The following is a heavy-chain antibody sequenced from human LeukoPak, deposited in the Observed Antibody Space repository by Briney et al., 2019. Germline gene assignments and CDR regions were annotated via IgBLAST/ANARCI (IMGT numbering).Heavy chain of an antibody. CDR2: IGISSNKI. CDR1: GFTLRSYT. CDR3: TRGSGGSGSYPVDY. D-gene: IGHD3-10*01. Sequence: GGSLRLSCAASGFTLRSYTMNWVRRAPGKGLEWVSSIGISSNKIYYADSVKGRFIIPRDNAKNSVYLQMNSLRAEDTAVYYCTRGSGGSGSYPVDYWGQGTLVTVSS. J-gene: IGHJ4*02. V-gene: IGHV3-21*01.